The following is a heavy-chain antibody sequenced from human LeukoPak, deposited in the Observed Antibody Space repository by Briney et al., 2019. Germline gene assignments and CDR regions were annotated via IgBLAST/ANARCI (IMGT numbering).Heavy chain of an antibody. CDR2: INHSGST. CDR1: GGSFSGYY. CDR3: ARGPELDYAKTDWDY. D-gene: IGHD4-17*01. V-gene: IGHV4-34*01. J-gene: IGHJ4*02. Sequence: PSETLSLTCAVYGGSFSGYYWSWIRQPPGKGLEWIGEINHSGSTSYNPSLKSRVTISVDTSKNQFSLKLSSVTAADTAVYYCARGPELDYAKTDWDYWGQGTLITVSS.